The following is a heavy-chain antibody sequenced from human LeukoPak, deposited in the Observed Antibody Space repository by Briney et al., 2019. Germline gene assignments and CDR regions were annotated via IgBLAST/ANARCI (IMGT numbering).Heavy chain of an antibody. Sequence: AGGSLRLSCAASGFTFSSYAMSWVRQAPGKGLEWVSVFYPEGTTSYADSVKGRFTISRDNSKNTLYLQMNSLRAEDTAIYYCTKVGRIVVVPAAIPFDYWGQGTLVTVSS. CDR3: TKVGRIVVVPAAIPFDY. CDR1: GFTFSSYA. D-gene: IGHD2-2*01. V-gene: IGHV3-23*01. CDR2: FYPEGTT. J-gene: IGHJ4*02.